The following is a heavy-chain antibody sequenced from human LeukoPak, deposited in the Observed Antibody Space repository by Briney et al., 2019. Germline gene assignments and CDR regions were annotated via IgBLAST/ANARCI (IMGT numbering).Heavy chain of an antibody. J-gene: IGHJ3*02. CDR3: ARQGWEVRGVIADAFDI. D-gene: IGHD3-10*01. CDR2: IYYSGST. Sequence: SETLSLTCTVSGGSISSGGYYWSWIRQHPGKGLEWIGYIYYSGSTYYNPSLKSRVTISVDTSKNQFSLKLSSVTAADTAVYYCARQGWEVRGVIADAFDIWGQGIMVTVSS. CDR1: GGSISSGGYY. V-gene: IGHV4-31*03.